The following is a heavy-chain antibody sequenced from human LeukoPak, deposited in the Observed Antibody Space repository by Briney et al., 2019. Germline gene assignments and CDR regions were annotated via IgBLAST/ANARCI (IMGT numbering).Heavy chain of an antibody. J-gene: IGHJ4*02. V-gene: IGHV5-51*01. Sequence: GESLKISCKGSGYSFTSHWIGWVRQMPGKGLEWMGIIYPGDSDTRCSPSFQGQVTFSADKSIGTAYLQWSSLKASDTAMYYCARRVFGSSTLYYFDYWGQGTLVTVSS. CDR3: ARRVFGSSTLYYFDY. D-gene: IGHD2-2*01. CDR1: GYSFTSHW. CDR2: IYPGDSDT.